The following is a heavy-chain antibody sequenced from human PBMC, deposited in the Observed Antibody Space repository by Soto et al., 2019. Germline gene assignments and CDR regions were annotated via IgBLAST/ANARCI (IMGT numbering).Heavy chain of an antibody. V-gene: IGHV1-18*01. CDR2: ISAYNGNT. CDR1: GYTFTSYG. J-gene: IGHJ4*02. Sequence: QVQLVQSGAEVKKPGASVKVSCKASGYTFTSYGISWVRQAPGQGLEWMGWISAYNGNTNYAQKLQGRVTMTTDTSTSTAYMELRSLRSDDTAVSYCARAPRYTYYEILTGYKGPFDYWGQGTLVTVSS. CDR3: ARAPRYTYYEILTGYKGPFDY. D-gene: IGHD3-9*01.